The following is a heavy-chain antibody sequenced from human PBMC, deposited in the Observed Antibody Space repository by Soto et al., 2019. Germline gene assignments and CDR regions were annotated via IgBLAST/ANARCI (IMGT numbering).Heavy chain of an antibody. CDR3: ARDHKPGIAAAGPRYYGMDV. CDR1: GDSASSNSAA. Sequence: PSQTLSLTCVISGDSASSNSAAWNWIRQSPSRGLEWLGRTYYRSKWYNDYAVSVKSRITINPDTSKNQFSLQLNSVTPEDTAVYYCARDHKPGIAAAGPRYYGMDVWGQGTTVTVSS. CDR2: TYYRSKWYN. D-gene: IGHD6-13*01. V-gene: IGHV6-1*01. J-gene: IGHJ6*02.